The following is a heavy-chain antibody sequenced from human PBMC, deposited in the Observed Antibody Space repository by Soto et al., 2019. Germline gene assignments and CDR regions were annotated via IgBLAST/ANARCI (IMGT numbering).Heavy chain of an antibody. CDR1: GFTFVDYY. J-gene: IGHJ4*02. D-gene: IGHD1-1*01. V-gene: IGHV3-11*06. CDR2: SSNSGTFS. Sequence: WGSLRLSCEGSGFTFVDYYIIWIRQAPGKGLEWISYSSNSGTFSRYADSVKGRFSISRDNTKNLLYLQMNSLRAEDTAVYYCARSGDNYNRLDYWGQGTPVTVSS. CDR3: ARSGDNYNRLDY.